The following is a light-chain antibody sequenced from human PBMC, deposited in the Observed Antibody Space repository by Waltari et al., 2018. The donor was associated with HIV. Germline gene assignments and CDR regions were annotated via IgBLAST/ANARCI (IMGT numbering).Light chain of an antibody. V-gene: IGLV3-25*03. CDR1: GLATPY. Sequence: SYELTQPPSVSVSPGATAGITCSGDGLATPYTFWYQQRPGQAPVMVIFKDTQRSSGIPERFSGSSSGTTVTLTISGVQSEDEADYYCQSVDSTGTQVLFGGGTKLSVL. J-gene: IGLJ2*01. CDR3: QSVDSTGTQVL. CDR2: KDT.